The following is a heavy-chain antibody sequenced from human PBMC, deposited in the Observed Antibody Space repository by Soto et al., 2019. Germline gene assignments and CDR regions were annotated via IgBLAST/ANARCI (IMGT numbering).Heavy chain of an antibody. CDR3: ASEVAYYDFWSGYYRYYGMDV. V-gene: IGHV6-1*01. D-gene: IGHD3-3*01. CDR1: GDSVSSNSAA. CDR2: TYYRSKWYN. J-gene: IGHJ6*02. Sequence: EXLSLTCVISGDSVSSNSAAWNWIRQSPSRGLEWLGRTYYRSKWYNDYAVSVKSRITINPDTSKNQFSLQLNSVTPEDTAVYYCASEVAYYDFWSGYYRYYGMDVWGQGTKVTVYS.